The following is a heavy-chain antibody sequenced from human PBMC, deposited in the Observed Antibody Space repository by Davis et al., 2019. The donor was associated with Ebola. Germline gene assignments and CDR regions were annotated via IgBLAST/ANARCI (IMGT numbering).Heavy chain of an antibody. D-gene: IGHD4-17*01. V-gene: IGHV3-23*01. CDR3: AKDTNADSTGGDY. J-gene: IGHJ4*02. CDR1: GFTFTSYA. Sequence: GESLKISCAASGFTFTSYAMSWVRQAPGKGLEWVSAIGGNGGWTYYADSVKGRFTISRDNSKNTVYLQMNSLRAEDTAVYYCAKDTNADSTGGDYWGQGTLVTVSS. CDR2: IGGNGGWT.